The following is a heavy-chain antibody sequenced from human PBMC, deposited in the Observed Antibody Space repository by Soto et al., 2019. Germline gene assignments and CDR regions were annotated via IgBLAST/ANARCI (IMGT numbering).Heavy chain of an antibody. Sequence: GESLKISCKGSGDSFTSYWIGWVRQMPGKGLEWMGIIYPGDSDTRYGPSFQGQVTISVDKSISTAYLQWSSLKASDTAMYYCARRPRLTAPFDYWGQGTLVTVSS. D-gene: IGHD3-9*01. CDR2: IYPGDSDT. CDR1: GDSFTSYW. CDR3: ARRPRLTAPFDY. V-gene: IGHV5-51*01. J-gene: IGHJ4*02.